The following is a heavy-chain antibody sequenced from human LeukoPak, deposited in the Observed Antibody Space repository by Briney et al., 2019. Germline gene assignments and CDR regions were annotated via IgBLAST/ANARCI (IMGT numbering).Heavy chain of an antibody. CDR3: ARDRYPNDY. V-gene: IGHV4-59*13. CDR1: GGSISSYY. D-gene: IGHD3-9*01. J-gene: IGHJ4*02. CDR2: IYYSGST. Sequence: PSETLSLTCTVSGGSISSYYWSWIRQPPGKGLEWIGYIYYSGSTNYNPSLKSRVTISVDTSKNQFSLKLSSVTAADTAVYYCARDRYPNDYWGQGTLVTVSS.